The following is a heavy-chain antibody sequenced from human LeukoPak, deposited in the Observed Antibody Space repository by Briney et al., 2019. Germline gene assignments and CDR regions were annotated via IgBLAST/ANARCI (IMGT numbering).Heavy chain of an antibody. J-gene: IGHJ4*02. Sequence: PGGSLRLSCAVSGFTFSNYWMHWVRQAPGKGLEGVAVISYDGSNKYYADSVKGRFTISRDNSKNTLYLQMNSLRAEDTAVYYCAREKWDSSGWYVYWGQGTLVTVSS. CDR1: GFTFSNYW. CDR3: AREKWDSSGWYVY. V-gene: IGHV3-30*03. D-gene: IGHD6-19*01. CDR2: ISYDGSNK.